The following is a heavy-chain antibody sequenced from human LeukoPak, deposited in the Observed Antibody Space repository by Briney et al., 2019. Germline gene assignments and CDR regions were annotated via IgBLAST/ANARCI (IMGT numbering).Heavy chain of an antibody. CDR2: ISYDGSNK. Sequence: GGSLRLSCAASGFTFSNYAIHWVRQAPGKGLEWVAVISYDGSNKYYIDSVKGRFTISRDNSKNTLYLQMNSLRVEDTAVYYCARDLLDTSGWYGFYFDYWGQGTLVTVSS. CDR3: ARDLLDTSGWYGFYFDY. D-gene: IGHD6-19*01. CDR1: GFTFSNYA. V-gene: IGHV3-30-3*01. J-gene: IGHJ4*02.